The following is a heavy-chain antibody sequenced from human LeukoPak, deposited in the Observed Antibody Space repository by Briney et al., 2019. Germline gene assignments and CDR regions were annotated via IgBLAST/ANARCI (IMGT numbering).Heavy chain of an antibody. Sequence: GGSLRLSCTTSGFAFSSHTMIWVRQTPGKGLEWVSAISGSGGSTYYVDSVKGRFTTSRDNSKNTLYLQINSLRAEDTAVYYCARSSYSSSSSVWGQGTMVTVSS. CDR1: GFAFSSHT. CDR3: ARSSYSSSSSV. CDR2: ISGSGGST. D-gene: IGHD6-6*01. J-gene: IGHJ3*01. V-gene: IGHV3-23*01.